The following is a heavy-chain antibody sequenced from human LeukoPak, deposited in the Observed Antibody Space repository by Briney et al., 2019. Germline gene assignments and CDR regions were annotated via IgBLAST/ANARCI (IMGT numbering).Heavy chain of an antibody. D-gene: IGHD6-19*01. CDR2: ISSNGGST. CDR3: AKDSGSSGWHPPDY. J-gene: IGHJ4*02. CDR1: GFTFSSYA. Sequence: GGSLRLSCSASGFTFSSYAMHWVRQAPGKGLEYVSAISSNGGSTYYADSVKGRFTISRDNSKNTLYLQMNSLRAEDTAVYYCAKDSGSSGWHPPDYWGQGTLVTVSS. V-gene: IGHV3-64*04.